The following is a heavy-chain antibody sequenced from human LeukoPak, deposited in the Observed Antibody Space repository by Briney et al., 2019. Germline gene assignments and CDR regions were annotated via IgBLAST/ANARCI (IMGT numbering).Heavy chain of an antibody. V-gene: IGHV1-2*02. D-gene: IGHD3-16*01. CDR1: GYIFTGYY. CDR2: INPNGGAT. Sequence: ASVKVSCKASGYIFTGYYLFWVRQAPGQGLEWMGWINPNGGATRYAQKFQGRVTLTCDTFTRTTYMELSSLTSDDTTVYYCARDERYSDADHHYPDLGYWGQGTLVTVSS. CDR3: ARDERYSDADHHYPDLGY. J-gene: IGHJ4*02.